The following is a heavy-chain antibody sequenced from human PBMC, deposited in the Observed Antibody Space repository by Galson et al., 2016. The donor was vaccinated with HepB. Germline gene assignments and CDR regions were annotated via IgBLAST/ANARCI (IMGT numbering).Heavy chain of an antibody. V-gene: IGHV3-53*01. Sequence: SLRLSCAASGFTVRSNYMTWVRQAPGQGLEWVSVIYSGGYTYYADSVKGRFTISRDNSKNTLYLRMNSLRTEDTAMYYCAKVTQQWLVPTGGWFDPWGQGTLVTVSS. CDR3: AKVTQQWLVPTGGWFDP. CDR1: GFTVRSNY. D-gene: IGHD6-19*01. CDR2: IYSGGYT. J-gene: IGHJ5*02.